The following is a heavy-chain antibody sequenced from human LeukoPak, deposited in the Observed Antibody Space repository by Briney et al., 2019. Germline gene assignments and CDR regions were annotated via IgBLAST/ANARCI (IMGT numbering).Heavy chain of an antibody. J-gene: IGHJ3*02. V-gene: IGHV4-4*07. CDR1: GRSISSYY. D-gene: IGHD3-16*02. CDR2: IYTSGRT. CDR3: ARDLSSGGAPYYDYVWGSYRHDAFDI. Sequence: PSATLSLTCPVAGRSISSYYRGSIRQHAGKGLEWIGRIYTSGRTNYTPSLKSRVTMSVDTSKNQFSLKLSSVTAADTAVYYGARDLSSGGAPYYDYVWGSYRHDAFDIWGQGTMVTVSS.